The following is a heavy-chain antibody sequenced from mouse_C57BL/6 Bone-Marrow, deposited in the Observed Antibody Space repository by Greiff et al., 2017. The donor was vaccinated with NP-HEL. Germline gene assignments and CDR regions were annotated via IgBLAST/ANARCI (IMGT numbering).Heavy chain of an antibody. J-gene: IGHJ1*03. Sequence: ESGPGLVKPSHSLSLTCSVTGYSITSGYYWNWIRQFPGNKLEWMGYISYDGSNNYNPSLKNRISITRDTSKNQFFLKLNSVTTEDTATYYCASGYYGSGKYFDVWGTGTTVTVSS. CDR3: ASGYYGSGKYFDV. CDR1: GYSITSGYY. CDR2: ISYDGSN. V-gene: IGHV3-6*01. D-gene: IGHD1-2*01.